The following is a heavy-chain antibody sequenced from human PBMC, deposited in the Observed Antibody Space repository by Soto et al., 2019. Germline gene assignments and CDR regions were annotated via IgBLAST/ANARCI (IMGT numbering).Heavy chain of an antibody. D-gene: IGHD3-16*01. J-gene: IGHJ6*02. Sequence: QAQLVQSGTDVKKPGTSVKVSCKASGYSFTRYEVHWVRQAPGQGLEWMGIINPSGGSTTYAQKFQGRVTMTRDTSTSTVYMELSNLRSEDTAMYYCAKKGGMDVWGQGTAVTVSS. CDR3: AKKGGMDV. V-gene: IGHV1-46*01. CDR1: GYSFTRYE. CDR2: INPSGGST.